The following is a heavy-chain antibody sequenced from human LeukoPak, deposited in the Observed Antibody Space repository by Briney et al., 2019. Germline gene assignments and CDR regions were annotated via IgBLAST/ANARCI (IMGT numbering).Heavy chain of an antibody. CDR2: IYYSGST. Sequence: SETLSLTCTVSGGSISSYYWSWIRQPPGKGLEWIGYIYYSGSTNYNPSLKSRVTISVDTSKNQFSLKLSSVTAADTAVYYCARAVAAAGHYYYGMDVWGQGTTVTVSS. V-gene: IGHV4-59*01. D-gene: IGHD6-13*01. CDR1: GGSISSYY. CDR3: ARAVAAAGHYYYGMDV. J-gene: IGHJ6*02.